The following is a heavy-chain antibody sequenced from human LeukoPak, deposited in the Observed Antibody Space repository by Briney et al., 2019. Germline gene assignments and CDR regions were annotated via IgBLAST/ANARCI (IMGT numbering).Heavy chain of an antibody. V-gene: IGHV4-4*07. Sequence: SETLSLTCIVSGGSISTYYWSWIRLPAGKGLEWIGRIYTSGSTNYNPSLKSRVTMSVDTSKNQFSLKLISVTAADTAVYYCARELKYSSSSPSDYWGQGTLVTVSS. CDR3: ARELKYSSSSPSDY. CDR1: GGSISTYY. D-gene: IGHD6-6*01. CDR2: IYTSGST. J-gene: IGHJ4*02.